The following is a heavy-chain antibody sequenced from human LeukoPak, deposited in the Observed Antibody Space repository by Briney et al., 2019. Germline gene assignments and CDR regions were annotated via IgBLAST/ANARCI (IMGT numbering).Heavy chain of an antibody. J-gene: IGHJ6*03. D-gene: IGHD2-2*03. Sequence: ASVTVSCKGSGYTFTSYGISWVRQAPGEGGEGVGWISAYNSNTNYAQKLQGRLTMTTDTSTSTAYMELRSLRSDDTAVYYCASGHRSSTSCYLYYYMDVWGKGTTVTVSS. V-gene: IGHV1-18*01. CDR1: GYTFTSYG. CDR2: ISAYNSNT. CDR3: ASGHRSSTSCYLYYYMDV.